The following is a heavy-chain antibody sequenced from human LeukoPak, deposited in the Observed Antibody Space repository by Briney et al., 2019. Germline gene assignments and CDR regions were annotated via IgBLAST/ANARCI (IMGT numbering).Heavy chain of an antibody. CDR3: ARDRRGFGELPN. V-gene: IGHV3-53*01. D-gene: IGHD3-10*01. J-gene: IGHJ4*02. CDR1: GFTVRTNY. Sequence: PGGSLRLSCAASGFTVRTNYMSWVRQAPGKGLEWVTVIYSGGSAYYADSVKGRFTISRDNSKNTLYLQMNSLRAEDTAVYYCARDRRGFGELPNWGQGTLVTVSS. CDR2: IYSGGSA.